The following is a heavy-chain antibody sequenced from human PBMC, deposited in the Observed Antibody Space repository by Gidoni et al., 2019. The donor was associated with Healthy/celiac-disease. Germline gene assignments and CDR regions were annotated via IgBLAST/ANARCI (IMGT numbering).Heavy chain of an antibody. V-gene: IGHV4-34*01. J-gene: IGHJ5*02. CDR3: ARVEGYCSGGSCYVDP. Sequence: QVQLQQWGAGLLKPSETLSLTCAVYGGSVSGEYWSWIRQPPGKGLEWIGEINHSGSTTYNPSLKSRVTISVDTSKNQFSLKLSSVTAADTAVYYCARVEGYCSGGSCYVDPWGQGTLVTVSS. CDR2: INHSGST. D-gene: IGHD2-15*01. CDR1: GGSVSGEY.